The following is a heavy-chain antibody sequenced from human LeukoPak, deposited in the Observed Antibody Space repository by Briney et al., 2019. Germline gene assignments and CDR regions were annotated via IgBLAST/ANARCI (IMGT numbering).Heavy chain of an antibody. CDR2: ISGSGGST. J-gene: IGHJ6*02. CDR1: GFTFSSYA. D-gene: IGHD5-18*01. V-gene: IGHV3-23*01. CDR3: AKPGNVDTAMGYYYGMDV. Sequence: GGSLRLSCAASGFTFSSYAMSWVRQAPGKGLEWVSAISGSGGSTYYADSVKGRFTISRDNPKNTLYLQMNSLRAEDTAVYYCAKPGNVDTAMGYYYGMDVWGQGTTVTVSS.